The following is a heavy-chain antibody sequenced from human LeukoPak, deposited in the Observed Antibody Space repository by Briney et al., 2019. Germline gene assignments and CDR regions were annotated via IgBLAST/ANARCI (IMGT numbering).Heavy chain of an antibody. CDR3: ARGLEYSSSSTNRGVYYFDY. CDR1: GGSISSYY. V-gene: IGHV4-4*09. Sequence: PSETLSLTCTVSGGSISSYYWSWIRQPPGKGLEWIGYIYTSGSTNYNPSLKSRVTISVDTSKNQFSLKLSSVTAADPAVYYCARGLEYSSSSTNRGVYYFDYWGQGTLVTVSS. J-gene: IGHJ4*02. CDR2: IYTSGST. D-gene: IGHD6-6*01.